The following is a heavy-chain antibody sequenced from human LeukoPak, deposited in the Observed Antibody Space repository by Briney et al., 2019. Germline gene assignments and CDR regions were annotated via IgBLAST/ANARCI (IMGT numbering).Heavy chain of an antibody. D-gene: IGHD2-21*02. V-gene: IGHV3-21*01. CDR2: ISSSSSYI. CDR1: GFTCSSYS. Sequence: GGSLRRSCAASGFTCSSYSMNWVRQAPGKGLEWVSSISSSSSYIYYADSVKGRFTISRDNAKNSLYLQMNSLRAKDTAVYYCARDRGRYCGGDCYSFDLDYWGQGTLVTVSS. CDR3: ARDRGRYCGGDCYSFDLDY. J-gene: IGHJ4*02.